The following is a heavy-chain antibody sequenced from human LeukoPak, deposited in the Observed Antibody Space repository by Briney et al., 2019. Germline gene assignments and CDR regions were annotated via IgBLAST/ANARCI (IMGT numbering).Heavy chain of an antibody. CDR3: AKARYVEADYIYMDV. Sequence: GGSLRLSSAASGFTFSSYSMNWVRQAPGKGLEWVSSISSSSYIYYADSVKGRFTISRDNAKNSLYLQMNSLRAEDTALYYCAKARYVEADYIYMDVWGKGTTVTVSS. CDR1: GFTFSSYS. V-gene: IGHV3-21*04. J-gene: IGHJ6*03. CDR2: ISSSSYI. D-gene: IGHD4-17*01.